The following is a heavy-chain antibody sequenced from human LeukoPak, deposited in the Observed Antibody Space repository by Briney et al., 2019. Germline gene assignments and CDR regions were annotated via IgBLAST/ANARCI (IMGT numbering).Heavy chain of an antibody. CDR1: GGSVRSSIYY. CDR2: IYHTGNT. CDR3: ARHTSHHYYESSGFRVPFDS. Sequence: SETLSLTCTVSGGSVRSSIYYWGWIRQPPGKGLEWLGSIYHTGNTYYNPSLKSRVTISVDTSKNQFSLRLSSVTAADTAVYYGARHTSHHYYESSGFRVPFDSWGQGTLVTVSS. J-gene: IGHJ4*02. D-gene: IGHD3-22*01. V-gene: IGHV4-39*01.